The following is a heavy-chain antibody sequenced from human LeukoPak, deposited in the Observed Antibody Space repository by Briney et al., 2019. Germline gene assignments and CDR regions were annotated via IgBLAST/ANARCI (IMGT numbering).Heavy chain of an antibody. D-gene: IGHD2-15*01. CDR1: GFTFRKYN. Sequence: SGGSLRLSCAASGFTFRKYNMNWVRQAPGKGLEWVSAISSGSSYIYYADSVKGRFTISRDNSKNTLYLQMNSLRAEDTAVYYCARDGGYCSGGSCYFDYWGQGTLVTVSS. J-gene: IGHJ4*02. CDR2: ISSGSSYI. CDR3: ARDGGYCSGGSCYFDY. V-gene: IGHV3-21*01.